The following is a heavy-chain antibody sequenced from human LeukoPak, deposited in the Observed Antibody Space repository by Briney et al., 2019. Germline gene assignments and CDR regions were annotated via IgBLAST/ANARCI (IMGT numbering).Heavy chain of an antibody. J-gene: IGHJ3*02. CDR2: IYTSGST. CDR3: ARLGDCSSTSCYNAFDI. D-gene: IGHD2-2*02. V-gene: IGHV4-4*07. Sequence: TSETLSLTCTVSGGSISSYYWSWIPQPAGKGLEWIWRIYTSGSTNYNPSLKSRVTMSVDTSKNQFSLKLSSVTAADTAVYYCARLGDCSSTSCYNAFDIWGQGTMVTVSS. CDR1: GGSISSYY.